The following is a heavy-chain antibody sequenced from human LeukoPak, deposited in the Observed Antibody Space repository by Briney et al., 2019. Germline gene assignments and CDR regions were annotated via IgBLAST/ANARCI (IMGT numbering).Heavy chain of an antibody. CDR2: IKQDGGEK. D-gene: IGHD3-16*01. CDR1: GFTFRDYW. J-gene: IGHJ4*02. Sequence: PGGSLRVSCAASGFTFRDYWMSWVRQAPGKGLEWVANIKQDGGEKNYVDSVKGRFTISRDNAMNSLYLQMNSLRAEDTAVYYCARDRHDYVWGSYSDYWGQGALVSVSS. V-gene: IGHV3-7*01. CDR3: ARDRHDYVWGSYSDY.